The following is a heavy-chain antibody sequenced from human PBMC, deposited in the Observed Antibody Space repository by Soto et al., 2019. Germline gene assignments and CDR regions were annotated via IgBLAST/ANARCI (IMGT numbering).Heavy chain of an antibody. D-gene: IGHD1-26*01. CDR2: ISYDGSNK. CDR3: GRRGRGGYSGGYGMDV. J-gene: IGHJ6*02. CDR1: GFTFSSYA. Sequence: GGSLRLSCAASGFTFSSYAMHWVRQAPGKGLEWVAVISYDGSNKYYADSVKGRFTISRDNSKNTLYLQMNSLRAEDTAVYYWGRRGRGGYSGGYGMDVWGQGTTVTVSS. V-gene: IGHV3-30-3*01.